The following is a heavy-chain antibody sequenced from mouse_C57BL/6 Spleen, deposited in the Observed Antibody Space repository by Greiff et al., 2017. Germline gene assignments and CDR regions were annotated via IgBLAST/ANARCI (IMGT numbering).Heavy chain of an antibody. Sequence: VQLVESGAELVKPGASVKISCKASGYAFSSYWMNWVKQRPGKGLAWIGQIYPGDGDTNYNGKFKGKATLTADQSSSTAYMQLSSLTSEDSAVYFCAVYDYEAWFAYWGQGTLVTVSA. CDR3: AVYDYEAWFAY. CDR2: IYPGDGDT. D-gene: IGHD2-4*01. V-gene: IGHV1-80*01. J-gene: IGHJ3*01. CDR1: GYAFSSYW.